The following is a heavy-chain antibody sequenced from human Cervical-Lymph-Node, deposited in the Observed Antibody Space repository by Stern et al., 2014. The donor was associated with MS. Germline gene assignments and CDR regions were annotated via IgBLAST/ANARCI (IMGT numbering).Heavy chain of an antibody. CDR2: IYSVGNT. J-gene: IGHJ4*02. CDR3: ARGNGVFDS. CDR1: GFSVTGSD. D-gene: IGHD2-8*01. Sequence: EVHLVESGGGLIQPGGSLRLSCAASGFSVTGSDMTWVRQTPGKGLEWVSFIYSVGNTYYADSVKGRFTISRDNSENTLYLQISSLRGDDTAVYYCARGNGVFDSWGQGTLVTVSS. V-gene: IGHV3-53*01.